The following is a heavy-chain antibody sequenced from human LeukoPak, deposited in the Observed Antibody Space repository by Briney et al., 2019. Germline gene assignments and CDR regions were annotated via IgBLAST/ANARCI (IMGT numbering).Heavy chain of an antibody. CDR1: GGSISNYY. J-gene: IGHJ4*02. D-gene: IGHD1-26*01. V-gene: IGHV4-59*13. CDR3: ARGRSGSYHSPFDY. CDR2: IYYSGST. Sequence: PSETLSLTCTVSGGSISNYYWSWIRQPPGKGLEWIGYIYYSGSTNYNPSLESRVTISVDTSKSQFSLKLDSVTAADTAVYYCARGRSGSYHSPFDYWGQGTLVTVSS.